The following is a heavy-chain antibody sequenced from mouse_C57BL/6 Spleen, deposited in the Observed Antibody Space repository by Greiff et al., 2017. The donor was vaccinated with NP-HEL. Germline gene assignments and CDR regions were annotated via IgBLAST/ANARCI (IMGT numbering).Heavy chain of an antibody. Sequence: QVQLQQPGAELVKPGASVKLSCKASGYTFTSYWMQWVKQRPGQGLEWIGEIDPSDSYTNYNQKFKGKATLTVDTSSSTAYMQLSSLTSEDSAVYYCALYYYGSSPFDYWGQGTTLTVSS. J-gene: IGHJ2*01. CDR3: ALYYYGSSPFDY. CDR1: GYTFTSYW. D-gene: IGHD1-1*01. V-gene: IGHV1-50*01. CDR2: IDPSDSYT.